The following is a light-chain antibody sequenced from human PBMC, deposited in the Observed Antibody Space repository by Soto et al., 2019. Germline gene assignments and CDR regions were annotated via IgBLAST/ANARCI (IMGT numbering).Light chain of an antibody. Sequence: LLTQSPGTLSFSSWEIATLSCSASQSVSSTYLAWYQLKPGQAPRLLIYGASSRATGIPDRFSGSGSGTDFTLTISRLEPEDFAVYYCQQYGSSPLTFGQGTRLEIK. CDR2: GAS. J-gene: IGKJ5*01. CDR3: QQYGSSPLT. CDR1: QSVSSTY. V-gene: IGKV3-20*01.